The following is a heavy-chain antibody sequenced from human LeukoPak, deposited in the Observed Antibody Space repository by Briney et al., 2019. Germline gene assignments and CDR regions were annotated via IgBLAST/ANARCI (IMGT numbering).Heavy chain of an antibody. CDR2: ISGSDGDT. CDR3: AKPGYTYRYSAFDI. J-gene: IGHJ3*02. V-gene: IGHV3-23*01. Sequence: GGSLRLSCAASGFTLSSYAMSWVRQAPGKGLDWVSVISGSDGDTYYADSVKGRFTISRDNSKNTLFLQMNSLRADDTAVYYCAKPGYTYRYSAFDIWGQGTMVTVSS. D-gene: IGHD5-18*01. CDR1: GFTLSSYA.